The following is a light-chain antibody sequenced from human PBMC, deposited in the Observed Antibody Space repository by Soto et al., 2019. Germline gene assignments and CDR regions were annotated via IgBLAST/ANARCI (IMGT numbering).Light chain of an antibody. CDR2: EVS. CDR3: SSYTRSSTIL. J-gene: IGLJ3*02. Sequence: QSVLTRPASVSGSPGQSITLSCSGSSSDIGGYNYVSWYQQHPGKAPKLLIYEVSNRPSGVSNRFSGSKSGYRASLTISGLQTDDEADYYCSSYTRSSTILFGGGTKVTVL. CDR1: SSDIGGYNY. V-gene: IGLV2-14*01.